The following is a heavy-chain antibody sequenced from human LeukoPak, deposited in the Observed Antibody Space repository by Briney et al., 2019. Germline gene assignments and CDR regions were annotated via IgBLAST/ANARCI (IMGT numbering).Heavy chain of an antibody. J-gene: IGHJ4*02. Sequence: GGSLRLSCAASGFTFSSYAMSWVRQAPGKGLEGVSAISGSGGSTYYADSVKGRFTISRDNSKNTLYLQMNSLRAEDTAVYYCAKDLPLYYYDSSGYFGYFDYWGQGTLVTVSS. D-gene: IGHD3-22*01. CDR2: ISGSGGST. CDR1: GFTFSSYA. CDR3: AKDLPLYYYDSSGYFGYFDY. V-gene: IGHV3-23*01.